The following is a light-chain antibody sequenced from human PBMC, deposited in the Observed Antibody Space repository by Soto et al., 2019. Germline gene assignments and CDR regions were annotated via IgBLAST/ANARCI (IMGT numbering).Light chain of an antibody. V-gene: IGKV1-5*03. CDR3: QQYDRYSLRT. CDR2: KAS. J-gene: IGKJ4*01. CDR1: RSISSW. Sequence: GDRVTITWRTTRSISSWLVWHQQKPGKAPKLLIYKASILNSGVPSRFNGSGSGTEFTLTISGLQPDDFATYYCQQYDRYSLRTFGGGTRVDIK.